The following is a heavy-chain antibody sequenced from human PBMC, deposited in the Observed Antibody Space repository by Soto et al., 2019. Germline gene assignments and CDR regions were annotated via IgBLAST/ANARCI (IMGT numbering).Heavy chain of an antibody. CDR3: AKGADYYGSGSYLVQPFDY. CDR1: GFTFSSYG. J-gene: IGHJ4*02. V-gene: IGHV3-30*18. CDR2: ISYDGSNK. Sequence: GGSLRLSCAASGFTFSSYGMHWVRQAPGKGLEWVAVISYDGSNKYYADSVKGRFTISRDNSKNTLYLQMNSLRAEDTAVYYCAKGADYYGSGSYLVQPFDYWGQGTLVTVSS. D-gene: IGHD3-10*01.